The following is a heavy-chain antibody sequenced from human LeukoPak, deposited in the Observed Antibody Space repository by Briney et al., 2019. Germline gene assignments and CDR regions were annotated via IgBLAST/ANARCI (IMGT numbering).Heavy chain of an antibody. CDR2: ITTSDGNT. D-gene: IGHD7-27*01. CDR1: GFTFSSYT. CDR3: AKDGGLWVSAHWGDS. V-gene: IGHV3-23*01. Sequence: GGSLRLSCAATGFTFSSYTMSWVRQAPGKGLEWVSTITTSDGNTYYADSVKGRFTVSRDNSKNTLFLQMNSLRAEDTAVYYCAKDGGLWVSAHWGDSWGRGTLVTVSS. J-gene: IGHJ4*02.